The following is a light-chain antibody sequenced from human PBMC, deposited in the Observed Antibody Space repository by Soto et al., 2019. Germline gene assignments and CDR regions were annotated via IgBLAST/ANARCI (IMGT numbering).Light chain of an antibody. V-gene: IGLV1-40*01. CDR1: SSNIGAGYV. Sequence: QLVLTQPPSVSGAPGQRATISCTGSSSNIGAGYVVHWYQHLPGTAPKLLIYDNNNRPSGVPDRFSGSKSGTSASLAITGLQAEDEADYYCQSYDRSLSGWVFGGGTKLTVL. J-gene: IGLJ3*02. CDR3: QSYDRSLSGWV. CDR2: DNN.